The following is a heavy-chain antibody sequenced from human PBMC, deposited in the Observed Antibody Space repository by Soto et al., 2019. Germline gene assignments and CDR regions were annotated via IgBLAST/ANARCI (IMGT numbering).Heavy chain of an antibody. CDR2: INPNSGGT. CDR3: ARIMTTVTTDFYYYGMDV. D-gene: IGHD4-17*01. CDR1: GYTFTGYY. V-gene: IGHV1-2*02. J-gene: IGHJ6*02. Sequence: ASVKVSCKASGYTFTGYYMHWVRQAPGQGLEWMGWINPNSGGTNYAQKFQGRVTMTRDTSISTAYMELSRLRSDDTAVYYCARIMTTVTTDFYYYGMDVWGQGTTVTVSS.